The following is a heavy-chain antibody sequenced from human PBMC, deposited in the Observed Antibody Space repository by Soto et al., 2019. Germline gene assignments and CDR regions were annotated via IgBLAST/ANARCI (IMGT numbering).Heavy chain of an antibody. CDR2: TYHSGSP. D-gene: IGHD3-16*01. Sequence: TLSLTCTVSGGSISSGDSYWSWIRQFPGKGLEWIGYTYHSGSPYYNPSLKSRVTISVDTSKNQFSLKLNSVTAADTAVYYCAREGAASYSYYYGTDVWGQGTTVTVSS. V-gene: IGHV4-30-4*01. CDR3: AREGAASYSYYYGTDV. J-gene: IGHJ6*02. CDR1: GGSISSGDSY.